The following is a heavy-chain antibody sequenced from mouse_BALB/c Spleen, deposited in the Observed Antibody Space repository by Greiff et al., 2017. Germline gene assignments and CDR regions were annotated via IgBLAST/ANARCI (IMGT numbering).Heavy chain of an antibody. V-gene: IGHV5-17*02. Sequence: EVQGVESGGGLVQPGGSRKLSCAASGFTFSSFGMHWVRQAPEQGLEWVAYISSGSSTIYYADTVKGRFTISGDKPKNTLFLQLTSLRSEDTAMYYCARSEDYDVYAMDYWGQGTSVTVSS. CDR3: ARSEDYDVYAMDY. CDR1: GFTFSSFG. D-gene: IGHD2-4*01. J-gene: IGHJ4*01. CDR2: ISSGSSTI.